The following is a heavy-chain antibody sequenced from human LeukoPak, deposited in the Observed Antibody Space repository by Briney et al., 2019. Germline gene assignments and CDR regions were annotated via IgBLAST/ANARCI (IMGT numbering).Heavy chain of an antibody. Sequence: SETLSLTCAVYGGSFSGYYWSWIRQPPGKGLEWIGEINRSGSTNYNPSLKSRVTISVDTSKNQFSLKLSSVTAADTAVYYCARGRFYYYGSGSFVFDYWGQGTLVTVSS. V-gene: IGHV4-34*01. J-gene: IGHJ4*02. CDR1: GGSFSGYY. CDR3: ARGRFYYYGSGSFVFDY. D-gene: IGHD3-10*01. CDR2: INRSGST.